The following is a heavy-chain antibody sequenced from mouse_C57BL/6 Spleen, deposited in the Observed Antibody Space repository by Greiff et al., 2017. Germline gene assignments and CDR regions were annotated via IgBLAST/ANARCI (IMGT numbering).Heavy chain of an antibody. J-gene: IGHJ2*01. D-gene: IGHD1-1*01. CDR3: ARSPRITTVVALYYFDY. Sequence: DVMLVESGGGLVQPGGSLSLSCAASGFTFTDYYMSWVRQPPGKALEWLGFIRNKANGYTTEYSASVKGRFTISRDNSQSILYLQMNALRAEDSATYYCARSPRITTVVALYYFDYWGQGTTLTVSS. CDR1: GFTFTDYY. CDR2: IRNKANGYTT. V-gene: IGHV7-3*01.